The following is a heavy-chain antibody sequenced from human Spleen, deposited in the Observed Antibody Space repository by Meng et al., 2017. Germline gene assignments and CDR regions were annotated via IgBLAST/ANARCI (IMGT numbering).Heavy chain of an antibody. D-gene: IGHD3-9*01. J-gene: IGHJ3*02. Sequence: GSLRLSCTVSGGSINSYYWSWIRQPPGKGLEWIGHIYYTENANYDPSLKSRATISIDTSRTHFPLNLNYVTAADTAVYYCARVLRYFDWLPNAFDIWGQGTMVTVSS. V-gene: IGHV4-59*01. CDR3: ARVLRYFDWLPNAFDI. CDR1: GGSINSYY. CDR2: IYYTENA.